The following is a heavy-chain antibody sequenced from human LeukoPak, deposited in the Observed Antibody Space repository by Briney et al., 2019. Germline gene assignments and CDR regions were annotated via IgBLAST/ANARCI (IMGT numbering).Heavy chain of an antibody. CDR2: INHSGST. CDR1: GGSSSGYY. J-gene: IGHJ4*02. V-gene: IGHV4-34*01. Sequence: PSETLSLTCAVYGGSSSGYYWSWIRQPPGKGLEWIGEINHSGSTNYNPSLKSRVTISVDTSKNQFSLKLSSVTAADTAVYYCARGAPSGSYYAKLDYWGQGTLVTVSS. CDR3: ARGAPSGSYYAKLDY. D-gene: IGHD1-26*01.